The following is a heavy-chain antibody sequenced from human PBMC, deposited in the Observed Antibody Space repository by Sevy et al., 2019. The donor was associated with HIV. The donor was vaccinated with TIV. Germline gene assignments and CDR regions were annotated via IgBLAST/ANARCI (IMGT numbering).Heavy chain of an antibody. CDR1: GFIFSDYY. V-gene: IGHV3-11*01. CDR2: ISSTSGSTI. J-gene: IGHJ4*02. Sequence: GGSLRLSCAASGFIFSDYYMSWIRQAPGKGLEWVSSISSTSGSTIDYAESVKGRFTISRDNTKNSLSLQMNSLRVEDTAMYYCAREHWYYDSSAHAGLDYWGQGTLVTVSS. D-gene: IGHD3-22*01. CDR3: AREHWYYDSSAHAGLDY.